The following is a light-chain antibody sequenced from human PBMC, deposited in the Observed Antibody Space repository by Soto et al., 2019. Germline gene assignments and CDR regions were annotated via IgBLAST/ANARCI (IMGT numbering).Light chain of an antibody. Sequence: EIVLTQSPATLSLSPGERATLSCRASQRVSSYLAWYQQKPGEAPRLLIYDASNRATGIPARFSGSGSGTDFTLTISSLEPEDFAGYYCQQRSNWPLTFGGGTTVEIK. CDR2: DAS. J-gene: IGKJ4*01. CDR3: QQRSNWPLT. CDR1: QRVSSY. V-gene: IGKV3-11*01.